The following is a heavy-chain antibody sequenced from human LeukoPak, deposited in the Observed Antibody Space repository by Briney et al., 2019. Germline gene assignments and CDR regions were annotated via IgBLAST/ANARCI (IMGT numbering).Heavy chain of an antibody. D-gene: IGHD3-16*02. J-gene: IGHJ4*02. CDR2: INSDGSGT. Sequence: GGSLRLSCAASGFTFSSYWMHWVRQAPGKGLVWVSRINSDGSGTVYADSVKGRFTISRDNTKNTLYLQMNTLRAEDTAVYYCARDTYDYVWGSYRLFDYWGQGTLVTVSS. CDR1: GFTFSSYW. CDR3: ARDTYDYVWGSYRLFDY. V-gene: IGHV3-74*01.